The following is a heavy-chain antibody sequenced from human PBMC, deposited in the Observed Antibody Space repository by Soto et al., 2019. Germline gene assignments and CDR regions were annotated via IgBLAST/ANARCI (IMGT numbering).Heavy chain of an antibody. Sequence: SGPTLVNPXQTLTLTCTFSGISLSTSGLSVGWIRQPPGKALEWLALIYWDDDKRYSPSLKSRLTITKDTSKNQVVLTMTNMDPVDTATFYCAHRQRSDILSGETAFDIWGQGTMVTVSS. J-gene: IGHJ3*02. D-gene: IGHD3-16*02. CDR1: GISLSTSGLS. V-gene: IGHV2-5*02. CDR2: IYWDDDK. CDR3: AHRQRSDILSGETAFDI.